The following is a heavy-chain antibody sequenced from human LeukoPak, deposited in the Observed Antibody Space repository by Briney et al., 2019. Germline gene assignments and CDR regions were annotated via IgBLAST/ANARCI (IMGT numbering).Heavy chain of an antibody. CDR2: ISGSGGST. D-gene: IGHD3-22*01. Sequence: GGSLRLSCAVSGITLSNYGMSWVRQAPGKGLEWDAGISGSGGSTNYADSVKGRFPISRDNRKNTLYLQMNSLRAEDTAVYFCAKRGVVIRVILVGFHKEAYYFDSWGQGALVTVSS. CDR1: GITLSNYG. CDR3: AKRGVVIRVILVGFHKEAYYFDS. V-gene: IGHV3-23*01. J-gene: IGHJ4*02.